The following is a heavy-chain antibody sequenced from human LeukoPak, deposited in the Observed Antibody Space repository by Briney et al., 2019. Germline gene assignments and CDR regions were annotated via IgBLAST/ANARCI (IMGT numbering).Heavy chain of an antibody. J-gene: IGHJ3*02. V-gene: IGHV3-30-3*01. CDR3: ARDKYYGNSGSDAFDI. CDR2: ISNDGNDK. D-gene: IGHD3-22*01. Sequence: PGGSLRLSCAASGFTLGNYAMHWVRQAPGKGLEWVAVISNDGNDKYHAESVEGRFTISRDNPKNTLYLQMNSLRAEDTAVYYCARDKYYGNSGSDAFDIWGQGTMVTVSS. CDR1: GFTLGNYA.